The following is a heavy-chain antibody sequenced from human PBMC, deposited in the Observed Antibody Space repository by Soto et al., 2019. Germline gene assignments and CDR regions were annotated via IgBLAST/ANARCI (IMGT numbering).Heavy chain of an antibody. CDR1: GYTFTSYF. J-gene: IGHJ4*02. V-gene: IGHV1-46*01. D-gene: IGHD3-22*01. CDR2: INPSTGTI. Sequence: ASVKVSCKASGYTFTSYFLHWVRQAPGQGLEWMGVINPSTGTISFSQRFQGRVTVTTDTSTGTLSMELSSLRSDDTAVFYCARWANGYSFDYWGQGTPVTVSS. CDR3: ARWANGYSFDY.